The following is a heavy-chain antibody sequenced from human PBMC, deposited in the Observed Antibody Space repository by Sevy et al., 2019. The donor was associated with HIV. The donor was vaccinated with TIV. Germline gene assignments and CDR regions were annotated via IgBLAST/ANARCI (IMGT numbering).Heavy chain of an antibody. CDR3: AREGGYDFWSGYSGVNWFDP. CDR2: INSDGSST. CDR1: GFTFSSYW. V-gene: IGHV3-74*01. Sequence: GGSLRLSCAASGFTFSSYWMHWVRQAPGKGLVWVSRINSDGSSTSYADSVKGRFTISRDNAKNTLYLQMNSLRAEDTAVYYCAREGGYDFWSGYSGVNWFDPWGQGTLVTVSS. J-gene: IGHJ5*02. D-gene: IGHD3-3*01.